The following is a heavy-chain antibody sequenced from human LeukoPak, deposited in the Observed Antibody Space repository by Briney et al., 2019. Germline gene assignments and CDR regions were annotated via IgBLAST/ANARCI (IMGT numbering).Heavy chain of an antibody. Sequence: PGGSLRLSCAASGFTFSSYAMGWVRQAPGKGLEWVAVIWYDGSRKFYGDSVKGRFTVSRDTFENTMYLQMNSLRVEDTAVYYCARDGGSGIDYWGQGTLVTVSS. CDR1: GFTFSSYA. V-gene: IGHV3-33*08. D-gene: IGHD3-10*01. CDR2: IWYDGSRK. J-gene: IGHJ4*02. CDR3: ARDGGSGIDY.